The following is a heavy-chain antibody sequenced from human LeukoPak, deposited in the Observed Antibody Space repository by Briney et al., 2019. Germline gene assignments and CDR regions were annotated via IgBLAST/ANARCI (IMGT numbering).Heavy chain of an antibody. V-gene: IGHV4-39*01. J-gene: IGHJ5*02. CDR3: ARRMNYYDSSGSGTWFDP. D-gene: IGHD3-22*01. CDR2: IYYSGCT. CDR1: GGSISSSSYY. Sequence: SETLSLTCTVSGGSISSSSYYWVWIRQPPGKGLEWFGSIYYSGCTYYNPSLKSRVTISVDTSKNQFSLKLSSVNAADTAVYYCARRMNYYDSSGSGTWFDPWGQGTLVTVSS.